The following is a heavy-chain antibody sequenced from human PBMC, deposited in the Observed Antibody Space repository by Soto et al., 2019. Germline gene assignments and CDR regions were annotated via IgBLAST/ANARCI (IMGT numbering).Heavy chain of an antibody. V-gene: IGHV3-23*01. Sequence: GGPLRLSCAASGFTFSSYAMSWIRQARGKGLEWVSAISGSGGSTYYADSVKGRFTISRDNSKNTLYLQMNSLRAEDTAVYYCARLYYYGSGSYYNPLYYFDYWGQGTLVTVSS. D-gene: IGHD3-10*01. J-gene: IGHJ4*02. CDR2: ISGSGGST. CDR1: GFTFSSYA. CDR3: ARLYYYGSGSYYNPLYYFDY.